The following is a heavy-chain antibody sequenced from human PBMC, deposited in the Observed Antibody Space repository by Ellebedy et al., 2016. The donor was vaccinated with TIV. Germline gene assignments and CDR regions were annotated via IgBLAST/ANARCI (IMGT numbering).Heavy chain of an antibody. Sequence: GGSLRLSXAASGFTFSSYWMSWVRQAPGKGLEWVANIKQDGSEKYYVDSVKGRFTISRDNAKNSLYLQMNSLRAEDTAVYYCASVDYGDYMAGYWGQGTLVTVSS. J-gene: IGHJ4*02. CDR1: GFTFSSYW. D-gene: IGHD4-17*01. V-gene: IGHV3-7*01. CDR3: ASVDYGDYMAGY. CDR2: IKQDGSEK.